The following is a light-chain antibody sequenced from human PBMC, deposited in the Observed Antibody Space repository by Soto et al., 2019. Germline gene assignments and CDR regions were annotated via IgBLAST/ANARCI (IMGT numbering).Light chain of an antibody. CDR2: GVS. CDR1: QSLLHITGETF. V-gene: IGKV2D-29*02. Sequence: DVVMTQRTLSLSVTPGQPASISCKSSQSLLHITGETFLFWYLQKPGQSPQLLIYGVSTRVSGVPDRFSGSGSGTDFTLEISRLETDDGGIYYCMQSTQLPTTFGQGTRPEIK. J-gene: IGKJ5*01. CDR3: MQSTQLPTT.